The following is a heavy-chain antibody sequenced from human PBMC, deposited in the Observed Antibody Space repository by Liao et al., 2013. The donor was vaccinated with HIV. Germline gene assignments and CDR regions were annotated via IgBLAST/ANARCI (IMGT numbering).Heavy chain of an antibody. CDR2: IYTGGST. J-gene: IGHJ2*01. CDR1: GGSISGHF. CDR3: ARDYWYFDL. Sequence: QVQLQESGPGLVKPSETLSLTCTVSGGSISGHFWTWIRQPAGKGLEWIGRIYTGGSTNYNPSLESRVTMSSDTSKSQFSLRLSSVTAADTAVYYCARDYWYFDLWGLAPWSLSPQ. V-gene: IGHV4-4*07.